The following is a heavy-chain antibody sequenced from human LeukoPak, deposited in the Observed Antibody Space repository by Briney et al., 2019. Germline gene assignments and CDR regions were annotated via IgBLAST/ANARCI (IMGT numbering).Heavy chain of an antibody. Sequence: ASVQVSCLASRCTFTDYLMHWVRPAPGRGVAWVGWINPKRGGTNYAQNRQRRVTMPTDASTSNAYIDLRSLRFDDTAVYYCGRHLGESSGYYYLGDDAFDIWGQGTMVTVSS. D-gene: IGHD3-22*01. CDR1: RCTFTDYL. CDR2: INPKRGGT. CDR3: GRHLGESSGYYYLGDDAFDI. V-gene: IGHV1-2*02. J-gene: IGHJ3*02.